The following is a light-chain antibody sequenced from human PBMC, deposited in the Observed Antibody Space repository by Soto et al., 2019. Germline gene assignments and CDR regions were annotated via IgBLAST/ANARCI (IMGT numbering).Light chain of an antibody. Sequence: EVLMTQSPATLSVSPGERVILSCRASQRISNDLAWYQQKPGQAPRLLIYGASTRATGIPASFIGNGSGTEFTLTASSLQPEDFAVYYCQQYGSSPPTFGQGTKVDIK. CDR2: GAS. CDR1: QRISND. J-gene: IGKJ1*01. CDR3: QQYGSSPPT. V-gene: IGKV3-15*01.